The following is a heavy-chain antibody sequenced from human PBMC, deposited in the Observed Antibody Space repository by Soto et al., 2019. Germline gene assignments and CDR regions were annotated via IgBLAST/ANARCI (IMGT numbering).Heavy chain of an antibody. V-gene: IGHV1-2*02. CDR3: ARDGYDYSEENAFDI. D-gene: IGHD5-12*01. CDR1: GYTFTGYY. J-gene: IGHJ3*02. Sequence: QVQLVQSGAEVKKPGASVKVSCKASGYTFTGYYMHWVRQAPGQGLEWMGWINPNSGGTNYAQKFQGRVTMTRDTSISTAYMELSRLRSDDTAVYYCARDGYDYSEENAFDIWGQGTMVTVSS. CDR2: INPNSGGT.